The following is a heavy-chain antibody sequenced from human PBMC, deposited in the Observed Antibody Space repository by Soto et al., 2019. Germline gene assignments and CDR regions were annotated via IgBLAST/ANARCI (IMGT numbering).Heavy chain of an antibody. CDR2: IKQDGSEK. J-gene: IGHJ2*01. Sequence: EVQLVESGGGLVQPGGSLRLSCAASGFTFSSYWMSWVRQAPGKGLEWVANIKQDGSEKYYVDSVKGRFTISRDNAKNSLYLQMNCLRAEDTAVYYCARDQRVLLWFGYLNGYFDLWGRGTLVTVSS. CDR3: ARDQRVLLWFGYLNGYFDL. V-gene: IGHV3-7*01. CDR1: GFTFSSYW. D-gene: IGHD3-10*01.